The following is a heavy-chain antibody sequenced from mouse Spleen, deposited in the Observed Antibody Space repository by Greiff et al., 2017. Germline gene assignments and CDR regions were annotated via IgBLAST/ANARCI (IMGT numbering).Heavy chain of an antibody. D-gene: IGHD1-1*01. CDR1: GYAFTNYW. J-gene: IGHJ1*01. CDR3: ARNYGSRVRYFDV. V-gene: IGHV1-63*01. CDR2: IYPGSGNT. Sequence: VQGVESGAELVRPGTSVKISCKASGYAFTNYWLGWVKQRPGHGLEWIGDIYPGSGNTYYNEKFKGKATLTADKSSSTAYMQLSSLTSEDSAVYFCARNYGSRVRYFDVWGAGTTVTVSS.